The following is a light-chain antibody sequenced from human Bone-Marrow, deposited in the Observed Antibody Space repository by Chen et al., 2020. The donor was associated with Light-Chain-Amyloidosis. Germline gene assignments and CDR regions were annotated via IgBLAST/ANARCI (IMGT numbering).Light chain of an antibody. J-gene: IGLJ3*02. V-gene: IGLV3-21*02. Sequence: SYVLTQPSSVSVAPGQTATLACGGNNIGSTSLHWYQQTPGQAPLLVVYDDSDRPSGIPERLSGSNSGNTATLTISWGEAGDEADYYCQVWDRSSDRPVFGGGTKLTVL. CDR1: NIGSTS. CDR2: DDS. CDR3: QVWDRSSDRPV.